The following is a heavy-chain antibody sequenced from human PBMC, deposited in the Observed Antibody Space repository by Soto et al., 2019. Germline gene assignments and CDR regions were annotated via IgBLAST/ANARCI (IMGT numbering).Heavy chain of an antibody. J-gene: IGHJ4*02. V-gene: IGHV3-23*01. D-gene: IGHD3-16*01. Sequence: EVQLLESGGGLVQPGGSLRLSCAAAGFTFSSSGMTWVRQAQGKGLECVSDIDSGGGTTYYADSVKDRFTIFRDNSKKTLYLQLNILRAEDTAVYFCARGNWGNLYDYWGQGTLFIVSS. CDR2: IDSGGGTT. CDR1: GFTFSSSG. CDR3: ARGNWGNLYDY.